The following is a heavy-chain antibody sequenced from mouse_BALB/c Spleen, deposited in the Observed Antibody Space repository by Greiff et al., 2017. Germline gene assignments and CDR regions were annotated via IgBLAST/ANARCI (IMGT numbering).Heavy chain of an antibody. CDR1: GYAFTNYL. CDR3: ARSEDFDY. V-gene: IGHV1-54*03. CDR2: INPGSGGT. Sequence: QVQLQQSGAELVRPGTSVKVSCKASGYAFTNYLIEWVKQRPGQGLEWIGVINPGSGGTNYNEKFKGKATLTADKSSSTAYMQLSSLTSDDSAVYFCARSEDFDYWGQGTTLTVSS. J-gene: IGHJ2*01.